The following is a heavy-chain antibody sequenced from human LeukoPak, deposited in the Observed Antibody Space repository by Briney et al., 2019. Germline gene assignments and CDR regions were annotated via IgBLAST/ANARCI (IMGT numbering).Heavy chain of an antibody. V-gene: IGHV4-4*02. CDR3: VRAADGYAFDV. CDR2: IYHSGST. J-gene: IGHJ3*01. D-gene: IGHD6-13*01. CDR1: GGSITSSDW. Sequence: PSETLSLTCAVSGGSITSSDWWSWVRQPPGKGLEWIGEIYHSGSTNYNASLNRRVTISIDKSKNQFSLKLTSVTAADTAVYSCVRAADGYAFDVWGQGTMVTVSS.